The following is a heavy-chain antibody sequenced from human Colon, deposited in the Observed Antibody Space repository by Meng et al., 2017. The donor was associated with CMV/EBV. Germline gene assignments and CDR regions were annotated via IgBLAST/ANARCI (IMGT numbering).Heavy chain of an antibody. V-gene: IGHV4-61*01. D-gene: IGHD2-21*02. CDR2: VYYTGST. Sequence: SGGSVQSGSACWSLIRQPPGKCLEWIGHVYYTGSTNCNPSLRGRVTMSMYTSKNQFSLMLNSVTAADTAVYYCARGKTMYGVTYYFDSWGLGTLVTVSS. CDR3: ARGKTMYGVTYYFDS. CDR1: GGSVQSGSAC. J-gene: IGHJ4*02.